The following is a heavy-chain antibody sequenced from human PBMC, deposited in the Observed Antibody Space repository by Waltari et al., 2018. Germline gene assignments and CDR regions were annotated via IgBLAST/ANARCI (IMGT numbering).Heavy chain of an antibody. V-gene: IGHV4-61*09. Sequence: QVQLQESGPGLVKPSQTLSLTCTVSGGSISSVSYYWSWIRQPAGKGLEWIGYIYTSGSTNYNPSLKSRVTISVDTSKNQFSLKLSSVTAADTAVYYCASLAVAGKGAFDIWGQGTMVTVSS. CDR1: GGSISSVSYY. CDR2: IYTSGST. CDR3: ASLAVAGKGAFDI. J-gene: IGHJ3*02. D-gene: IGHD6-19*01.